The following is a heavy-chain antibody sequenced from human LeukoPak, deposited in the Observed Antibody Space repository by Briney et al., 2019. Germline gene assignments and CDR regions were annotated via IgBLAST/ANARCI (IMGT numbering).Heavy chain of an antibody. CDR1: GFTVSSNY. J-gene: IGHJ4*02. CDR3: AREAAWLVRGYFDY. D-gene: IGHD3-10*01. Sequence: PGGSLRLSCAASGFTVSSNYMSWVRQAPGKGLEWVSVIYSGGSTYYADSVKGRFTISRDNSKNTLYLQMNSLRAEDTAVYYCAREAAWLVRGYFDYWGQGTLVTVSS. V-gene: IGHV3-53*01. CDR2: IYSGGST.